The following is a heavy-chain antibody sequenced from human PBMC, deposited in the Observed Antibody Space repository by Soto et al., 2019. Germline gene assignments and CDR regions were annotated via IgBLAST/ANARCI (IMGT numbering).Heavy chain of an antibody. Sequence: SETLSLTCTVSGGSISSYYRSWIRQPAGKGLEWIGRIYTSGSTNYNPSLKSRVTMSVDTSKNQFSLKLSSVTAADTAVYYCARESLLTGYSVSWFDPWGQGTLVTVSS. D-gene: IGHD3-9*01. CDR1: GGSISSYY. CDR2: IYTSGST. CDR3: ARESLLTGYSVSWFDP. V-gene: IGHV4-4*07. J-gene: IGHJ5*02.